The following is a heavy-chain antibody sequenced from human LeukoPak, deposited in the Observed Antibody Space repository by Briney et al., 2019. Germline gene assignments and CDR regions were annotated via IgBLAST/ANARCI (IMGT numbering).Heavy chain of an antibody. CDR2: IYTSGST. D-gene: IGHD5-24*01. CDR1: GGSISSYY. Sequence: PSETLSLTCTVSGGSISSYYWSWIRQPAGKGLEWIGRIYTSGSTNYNPSLKSRVTMSVDTSKNQFSLKLSSVTAADTAVYYCARGRRDDFSTFYYYMDVWGKGTTVTVSS. J-gene: IGHJ6*03. CDR3: ARGRRDDFSTFYYYMDV. V-gene: IGHV4-4*07.